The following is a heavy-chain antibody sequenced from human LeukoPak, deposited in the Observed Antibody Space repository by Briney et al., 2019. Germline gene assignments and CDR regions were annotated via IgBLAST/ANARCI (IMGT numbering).Heavy chain of an antibody. CDR2: ISSSSSYI. D-gene: IGHD7-27*01. J-gene: IGHJ3*02. CDR1: GFTFSSYS. CDR3: ARDPLGAFDI. V-gene: IGHV3-21*01. Sequence: GGSLRLSCAASGFTFSSYSMNWVRQAPGKGLGWVSSISSSSSYIYYADSVKGRFTISRDNAKNSLYLQMNSLRAEDTAVYYCARDPLGAFDIWGQGRMVTVSS.